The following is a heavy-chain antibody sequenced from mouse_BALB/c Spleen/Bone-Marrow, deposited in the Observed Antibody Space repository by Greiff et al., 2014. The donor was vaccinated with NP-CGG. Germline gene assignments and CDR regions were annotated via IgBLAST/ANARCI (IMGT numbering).Heavy chain of an antibody. J-gene: IGHJ3*01. CDR1: GYTFTDYW. D-gene: IGHD2-13*01. Sequence: QVQLKESGAELVMPGASVKMSCKASGYTFTDYWIHWVKQRPGQGLEWIGAIDTSYTYTTYNQKFRGKATLTVDASSNTAYTQLSSLTSEDSAVYYCANIYYGDYGWSSYWGQGTLVTVSA. CDR3: ANIYYGDYGWSSY. CDR2: IDTSYTYT. V-gene: IGHV1-69*01.